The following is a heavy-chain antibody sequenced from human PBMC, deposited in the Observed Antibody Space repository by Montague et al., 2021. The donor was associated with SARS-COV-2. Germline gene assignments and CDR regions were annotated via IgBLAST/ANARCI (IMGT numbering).Heavy chain of an antibody. CDR1: GGSISYGSYV. J-gene: IGHJ4*02. Sequence: TLSLTCTVAGGSISYGSYVWTWIRQPAGKGLEWIGRIHTSGSTNYNPSLKSRVAISIDTSKGQFSLELSSVTAADTAVYYCASSHCGGDCYSGQGTLVTVSS. D-gene: IGHD2-21*02. CDR3: ASSHCGGDCY. CDR2: IHTSGST. V-gene: IGHV4-61*02.